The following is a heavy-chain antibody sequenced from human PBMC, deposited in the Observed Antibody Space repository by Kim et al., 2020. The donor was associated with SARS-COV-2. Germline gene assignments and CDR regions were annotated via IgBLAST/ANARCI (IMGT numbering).Heavy chain of an antibody. D-gene: IGHD6-13*01. CDR2: GRN. J-gene: IGHJ4*02. Sequence: GRNNYNPSLKSRVTISVDKSKNQFSLKLSSVTAADTAVYYCARMVGQQPPYWGQGTLVTVSS. CDR3: ARMVGQQPPY. V-gene: IGHV4-4*02.